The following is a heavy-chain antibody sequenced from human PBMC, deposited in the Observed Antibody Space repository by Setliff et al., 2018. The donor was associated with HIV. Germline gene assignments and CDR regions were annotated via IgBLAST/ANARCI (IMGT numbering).Heavy chain of an antibody. D-gene: IGHD3-3*02. J-gene: IGHJ6*02. CDR3: TRKLAPGHGMDV. Sequence: PGGSLRLSCSASGFLFNRYSLNWVRQAPGRGPEWVASISNSSRYYWVKARYGDSVKGRFTISRDNAKNSLYLQMDSLRVEDTTVYYCTRKLAPGHGMDVWGQGTTVTVSS. V-gene: IGHV3-21*01. CDR2: ISNSSRYY. CDR1: GFLFNRYS.